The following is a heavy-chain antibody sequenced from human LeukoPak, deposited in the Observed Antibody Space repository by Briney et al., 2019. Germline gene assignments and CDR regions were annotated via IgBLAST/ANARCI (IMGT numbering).Heavy chain of an antibody. V-gene: IGHV3-53*01. CDR1: GFTFSSNY. D-gene: IGHD2-15*01. J-gene: IGHJ4*02. Sequence: GGSLRLSCAASGFTFSSNYMNWVRQAPGKGLEWVSVIYSGGSTYYGDSVKGRFTISRDNSKNTLSLQMNSPRVEDTAVYYCARESGGTPIDYWGQGTLVTVSS. CDR2: IYSGGST. CDR3: ARESGGTPIDY.